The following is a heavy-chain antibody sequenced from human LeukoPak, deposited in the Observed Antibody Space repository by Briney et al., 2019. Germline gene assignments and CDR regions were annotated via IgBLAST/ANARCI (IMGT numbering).Heavy chain of an antibody. J-gene: IGHJ6*02. Sequence: ASVKVSCKASGYSFTSYQMHWVRQAPGQGLEWMGWINPNSGGTNYAQKFQGWVTMTRDTSISTAYMELSRLRSDDTAVYYCARGLMASVTSYGMDVWGQGTTVTVSS. CDR2: INPNSGGT. CDR3: ARGLMASVTSYGMDV. D-gene: IGHD2-21*02. CDR1: GYSFTSYQ. V-gene: IGHV1-2*04.